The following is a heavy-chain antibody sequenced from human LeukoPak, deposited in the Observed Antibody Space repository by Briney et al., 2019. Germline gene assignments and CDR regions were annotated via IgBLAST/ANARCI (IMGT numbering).Heavy chain of an antibody. J-gene: IGHJ6*04. CDR3: ARDQDDILTGSMCSSGYYYYGMDV. Sequence: SVKVSCKASGGTFSSYAISWVRQAPGQGLEWMGGIIPIFGTANYAQKFQGRVTITADKSTSTAYMELSSLRSEDTAVYYCARDQDDILTGSMCSSGYYYYGMDVWGKGITVTVSS. V-gene: IGHV1-69*06. CDR1: GGTFSSYA. CDR2: IIPIFGTA. D-gene: IGHD3-9*01.